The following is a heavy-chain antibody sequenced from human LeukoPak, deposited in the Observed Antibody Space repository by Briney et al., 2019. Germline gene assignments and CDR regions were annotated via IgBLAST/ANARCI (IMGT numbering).Heavy chain of an antibody. D-gene: IGHD6-19*01. J-gene: IGHJ4*02. CDR2: ISAYNGNT. Sequence: ASVKVSCKASGYTFTSYGISWVRQAPGQGLEWMGWISAYNGNTNYAQKLQGRVTMTTDTSTSTAYMELRSLRSDDTAVYYCARVPGRIAVAGIIDCWGQGTLVTVSS. CDR1: GYTFTSYG. CDR3: ARVPGRIAVAGIIDC. V-gene: IGHV1-18*01.